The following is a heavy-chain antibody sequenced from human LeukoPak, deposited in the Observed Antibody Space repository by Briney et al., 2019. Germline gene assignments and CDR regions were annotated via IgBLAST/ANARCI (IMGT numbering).Heavy chain of an antibody. Sequence: LSLTCTVSGGSISSSNYYWGWIRQPPGKGLEWVSYISSSSSSIYYADSVKGRFTISRDNAKNSLYLQMNSLRAEDTAVYYCARGYGDYAFFDYWGQGTLVTVSS. D-gene: IGHD4-17*01. CDR2: ISSSSSSI. CDR3: ARGYGDYAFFDY. V-gene: IGHV3-11*04. CDR1: GGSISSSNYY. J-gene: IGHJ4*02.